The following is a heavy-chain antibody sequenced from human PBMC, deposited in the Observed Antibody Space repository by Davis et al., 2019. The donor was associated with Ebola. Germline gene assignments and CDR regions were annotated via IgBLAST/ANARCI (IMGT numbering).Heavy chain of an antibody. V-gene: IGHV1-18*01. CDR3: ARESIWYYYDSSGYSTGRAFDI. CDR2: ISAYNGNT. CDR1: GYTFTSYG. D-gene: IGHD3-22*01. Sequence: ASVKVSCKASGYTFTSYGISWVRQAPGQGLEWMGWISAYNGNTNYAQKLQGRVTMTTDTSTSTAYMELRSLRSDDTAVYYRARESIWYYYDSSGYSTGRAFDIWGQGTMVTVSS. J-gene: IGHJ3*02.